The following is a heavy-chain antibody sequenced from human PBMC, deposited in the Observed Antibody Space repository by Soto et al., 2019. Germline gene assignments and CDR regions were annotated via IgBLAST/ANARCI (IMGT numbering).Heavy chain of an antibody. Sequence: PGESLKISCKGSGYSFTSYWIGWVRQMPGKGLEWMGVIYPGDSDTRYSPSFQGQVTISADKSISTAYLQWSSLKASDTAMYYCARAYYYGSGSLNYYGSDVWGQGTTVTVSS. J-gene: IGHJ6*02. V-gene: IGHV5-51*01. D-gene: IGHD3-10*01. CDR2: IYPGDSDT. CDR3: ARAYYYGSGSLNYYGSDV. CDR1: GYSFTSYW.